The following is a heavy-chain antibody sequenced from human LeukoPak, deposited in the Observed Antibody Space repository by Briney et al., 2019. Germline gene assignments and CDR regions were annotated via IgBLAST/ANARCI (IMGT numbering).Heavy chain of an antibody. D-gene: IGHD1-26*01. Sequence: GGSLRLSCAASGFTFSSYAMHWVRQAPGKGLEYVSAISSNGGSTYYANSVKGRFTMSRDNSKNTLYLQMSSLRAEDTAVYYCARIIVGATGIDYWGQGTLVTVSS. CDR1: GFTFSSYA. CDR3: ARIIVGATGIDY. V-gene: IGHV3-64*01. CDR2: ISSNGGST. J-gene: IGHJ4*02.